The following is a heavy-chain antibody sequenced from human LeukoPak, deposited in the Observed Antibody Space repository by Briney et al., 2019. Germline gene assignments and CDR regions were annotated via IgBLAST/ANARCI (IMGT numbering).Heavy chain of an antibody. D-gene: IGHD3-22*01. CDR3: ARETYDSSGYYWFDP. Sequence: GGSLRLSCAVSGFTFSSYAMHWVRQAPGKGLEWVGVISFDGSNEYYGDSVKGRFTISRDNSKNTLYLQMNSLRAEDTAVYYCARETYDSSGYYWFDPWGQGTLVTVSS. J-gene: IGHJ5*02. CDR2: ISFDGSNE. V-gene: IGHV3-30*03. CDR1: GFTFSSYA.